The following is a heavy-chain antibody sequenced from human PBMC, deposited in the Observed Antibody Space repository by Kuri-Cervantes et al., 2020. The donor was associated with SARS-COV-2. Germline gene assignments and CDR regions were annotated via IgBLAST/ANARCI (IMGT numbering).Heavy chain of an antibody. CDR2: ISSSSSYI. CDR1: GFTFSSYA. Sequence: GGSLRLSCAASGFTFSSYAMSWVRQAPGKGLEWVSSISSSSSYIYYADSVKGRFTISRDNAKNSLYLQMNSLRAEDTAVYYCARDRVSSSWANLYYYYYYMDVWGKGTTVTVSS. CDR3: ARDRVSSSWANLYYYYYYMDV. D-gene: IGHD6-13*01. V-gene: IGHV3-21*04. J-gene: IGHJ6*03.